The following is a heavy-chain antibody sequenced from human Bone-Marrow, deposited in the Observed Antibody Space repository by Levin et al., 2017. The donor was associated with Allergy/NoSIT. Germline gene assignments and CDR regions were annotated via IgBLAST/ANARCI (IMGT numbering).Heavy chain of an antibody. CDR3: ARDLSGGLPDAFDI. Sequence: GESLKISCKASGYTFTSYAMTWVRQAPGQGLEWLGWISAYNITPKYAQKFQGRVTMTTDTSTGTAYMELRSLQSDDTAVYYCARDLSGGLPDAFDIWGQGTIVSVSS. CDR2: ISAYNITP. J-gene: IGHJ3*02. V-gene: IGHV1-18*01. D-gene: IGHD1-1*01. CDR1: GYTFTSYA.